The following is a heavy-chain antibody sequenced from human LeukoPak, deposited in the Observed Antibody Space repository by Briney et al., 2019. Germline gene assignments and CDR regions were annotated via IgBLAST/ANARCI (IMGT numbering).Heavy chain of an antibody. CDR2: ISWNSGSI. CDR1: GFTFDDYA. D-gene: IGHD6-19*01. CDR3: AKDTTGYSSGLPDY. Sequence: GGSLSLSCAASGFTFDDYAMHWVRQAPGKGLEWVSGISWNSGSIGYADSVKGRFTISRDNAKNSLYLQMNSLRAEDMALYYCAKDTTGYSSGLPDYWGQGTLVTVSS. V-gene: IGHV3-9*03. J-gene: IGHJ4*02.